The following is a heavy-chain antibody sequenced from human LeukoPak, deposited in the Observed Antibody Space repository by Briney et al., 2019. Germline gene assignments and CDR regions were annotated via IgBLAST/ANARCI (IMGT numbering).Heavy chain of an antibody. Sequence: PGGSLRLSCAASGFTFSSYSMNWVRQAPGKGLEWVSSISSSSSYIYYADSVKGRFTISRDNAKNSLYLQMNSLRAEDTAVYYCARGPIAVAGGKFDYWGQGTLVTVSS. J-gene: IGHJ4*02. CDR3: ARGPIAVAGGKFDY. CDR2: ISSSSSYI. D-gene: IGHD6-19*01. V-gene: IGHV3-21*01. CDR1: GFTFSSYS.